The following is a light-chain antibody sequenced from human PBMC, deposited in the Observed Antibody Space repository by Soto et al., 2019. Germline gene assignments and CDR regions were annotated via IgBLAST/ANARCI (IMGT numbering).Light chain of an antibody. V-gene: IGKV3-20*01. CDR2: GAS. Sequence: EIVLTQSPGTLSLSPGERATLSCRASQSVYNNYLAWYQQKPGQTPRLLVNGASNRATGIPDRFSGSGSGTDFTLTISRLEPEDFAVYYCQQYGSSPQTFGQGTKVEIK. CDR1: QSVYNNY. J-gene: IGKJ1*01. CDR3: QQYGSSPQT.